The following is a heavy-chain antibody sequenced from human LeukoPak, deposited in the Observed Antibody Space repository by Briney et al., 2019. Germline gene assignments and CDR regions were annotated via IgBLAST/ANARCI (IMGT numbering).Heavy chain of an antibody. CDR2: IYYSGST. V-gene: IGHV4-59*01. J-gene: IGHJ4*02. Sequence: TSETLSLTCTVSGGSISSYYWNWIRQPPGKGLEWIGYIYYSGSTYYNPSLKSRVTISVDTSKNQFSLKLNSVTAADTAVYFCARDHHGSSYWGQGTLVAVSS. D-gene: IGHD6-13*01. CDR3: ARDHHGSSY. CDR1: GGSISSYY.